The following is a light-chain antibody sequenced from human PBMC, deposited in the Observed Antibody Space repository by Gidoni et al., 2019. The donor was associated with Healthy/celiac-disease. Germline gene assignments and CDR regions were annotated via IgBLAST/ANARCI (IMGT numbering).Light chain of an antibody. CDR3: QQYNSYST. Sequence: IQMTQSPSTLSASVGDRVTITCRASQSISSWLAWYQQKPGKDPKLLIYKASSLESGVPSRFSGSGSGTEFTLTISSLQPDDFATYYCQQYNSYSTFGPGTKVDIK. CDR2: KAS. V-gene: IGKV1-5*03. CDR1: QSISSW. J-gene: IGKJ3*01.